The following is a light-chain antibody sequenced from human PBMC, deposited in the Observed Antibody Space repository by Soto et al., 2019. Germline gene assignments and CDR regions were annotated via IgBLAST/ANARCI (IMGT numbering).Light chain of an antibody. J-gene: IGKJ3*01. CDR2: DAS. CDR3: QQRFNWPLT. Sequence: EIVLTQSPATLSLSPGERATLSCRASQSVSSYLAWYQQKPGQAPRLLIYDASNRATGIPARFSGSGSGTDFTLTISSLEPEEFAFYYCQQRFNWPLTFGPGTKVDIK. CDR1: QSVSSY. V-gene: IGKV3-11*01.